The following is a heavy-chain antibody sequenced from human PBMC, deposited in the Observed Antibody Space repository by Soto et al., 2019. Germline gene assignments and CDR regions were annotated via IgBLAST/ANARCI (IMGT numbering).Heavy chain of an antibody. V-gene: IGHV3-23*01. Sequence: GGSLRLSCVASGFIFSNYAMSWVRQAPGKGLEWVSAISGSGGSTYYADSVKGRFTISRDNSKNTLYLQMNSLRAEDTAVYYCAKAGYCSGGSCYRVLDYYYYMDVWGKGTTVTVSS. CDR3: AKAGYCSGGSCYRVLDYYYYMDV. D-gene: IGHD2-15*01. J-gene: IGHJ6*03. CDR2: ISGSGGST. CDR1: GFIFSNYA.